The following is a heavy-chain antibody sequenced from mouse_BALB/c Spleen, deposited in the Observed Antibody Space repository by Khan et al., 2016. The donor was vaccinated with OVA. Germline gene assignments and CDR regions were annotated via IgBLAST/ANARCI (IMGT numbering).Heavy chain of an antibody. CDR2: IDPSTSYT. D-gene: IGHD1-1*02. CDR1: GYTFTAYW. J-gene: IGHJ3*01. V-gene: IGHV1-7*01. CDR3: ARRGRFGIFAY. Sequence: QIQLVQSGAEVAKPGASVKMSCKASGYTFTAYWIHWVKQRPGQGLEWIGYIDPSTSYTEYNQKFKDKATLTTDKSSSTAYMQLSSLTSEGSAVYYCARRGRFGIFAYWGQGTLVTVSA.